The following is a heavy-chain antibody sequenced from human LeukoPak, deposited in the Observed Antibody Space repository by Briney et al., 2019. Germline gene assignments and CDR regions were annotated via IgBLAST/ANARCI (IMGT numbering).Heavy chain of an antibody. Sequence: GGSLRLSCAASGSIFTDYGFHWVRQTPGKGLEWVAAIWSDATNMYYGNSVKGRFFIQRDDFQNTVYLEMSSLRAEDTAVYYCAKDAQRGFDYSNSFQYWGQGSLVTVSS. CDR1: GSIFTDYG. J-gene: IGHJ4*02. V-gene: IGHV3-33*06. CDR3: AKDAQRGFDYSNSFQY. CDR2: IWSDATNM. D-gene: IGHD4-11*01.